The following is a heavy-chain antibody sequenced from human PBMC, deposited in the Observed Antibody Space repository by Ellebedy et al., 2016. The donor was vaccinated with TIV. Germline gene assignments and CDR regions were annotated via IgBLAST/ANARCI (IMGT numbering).Heavy chain of an antibody. D-gene: IGHD3-10*01. J-gene: IGHJ5*02. V-gene: IGHV4-61*08. Sequence: MPGGSLRLSCTVSGGSISSGGYYWSWIRQHPGKGLEWIGYIYYSGSTNYNPSLKSRVTISIDTSKNQFSLRLTSVTAADTAVYYCARDDPSGWLDPWGQGTLVTVSS. CDR3: ARDDPSGWLDP. CDR2: IYYSGST. CDR1: GGSISSGGYY.